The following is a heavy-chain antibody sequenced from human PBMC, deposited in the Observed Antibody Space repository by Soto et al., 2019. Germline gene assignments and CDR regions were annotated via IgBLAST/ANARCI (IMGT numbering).Heavy chain of an antibody. CDR2: IYSGGST. Sequence: GGSLRLSCAASGFTVSSNYMSWVRQAPGKGLEWVSVIYSGGSTYYADSVKGRFTISRDNSKNTLYLQMNSLGAEDTAVYYCARDLFSGRNMYYDFWSGYSPGFDPWGQGTLVTVSS. CDR1: GFTVSSNY. D-gene: IGHD3-3*01. V-gene: IGHV3-66*01. CDR3: ARDLFSGRNMYYDFWSGYSPGFDP. J-gene: IGHJ5*02.